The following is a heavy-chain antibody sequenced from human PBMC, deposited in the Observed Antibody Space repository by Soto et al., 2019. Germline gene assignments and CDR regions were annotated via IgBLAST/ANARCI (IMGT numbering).Heavy chain of an antibody. J-gene: IGHJ4*02. CDR3: AAGISSIAARPSYFDY. V-gene: IGHV3-23*01. CDR2: ISGSGGST. Sequence: GGSLRLSCAASGFTFSSYAMGWVRQAPGKGLEWVSAISGSGGSTYYADSVKGRFTISRDNSKNTLYLQMNSLRAEDTAVYYCAAGISSIAARPSYFDYWGQGTLVTVSS. D-gene: IGHD6-6*01. CDR1: GFTFSSYA.